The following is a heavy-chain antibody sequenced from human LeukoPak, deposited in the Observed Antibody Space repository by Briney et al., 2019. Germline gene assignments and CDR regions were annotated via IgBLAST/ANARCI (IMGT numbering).Heavy chain of an antibody. V-gene: IGHV1-2*02. J-gene: IGHJ4*02. CDR2: INPNSGGT. CDR1: NYTFTSYG. D-gene: IGHD3-3*01. CDR3: ARAGRITISGGY. Sequence: ASVKVSCKASNYTFTSYGISWVRQAPGQGLEWMGWINPNSGGTNYAQKFQGRVTMTRDTSISTAYMELSRLRSDDTAVYYCARAGRITISGGYWGQGTLVTVSS.